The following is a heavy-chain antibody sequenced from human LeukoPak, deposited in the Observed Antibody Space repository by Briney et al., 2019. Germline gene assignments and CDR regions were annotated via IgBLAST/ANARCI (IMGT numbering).Heavy chain of an antibody. J-gene: IGHJ6*02. CDR1: GWSFCGFY. D-gene: IGHD5/OR15-5a*01. CDR2: INQSGGT. CDR3: ARFYDLTGGYYAYGMDV. V-gene: IGHV4-34*01. Sequence: LGTLSLPFPVYGWSFCGFYWGWIRPPPGKGLGWIGEINQSGGTNYNPSLKSRVSILIDTSKNQFTAADTAVYYCARFYDLTGGYYAYGMDVWGQGTTVTVSS.